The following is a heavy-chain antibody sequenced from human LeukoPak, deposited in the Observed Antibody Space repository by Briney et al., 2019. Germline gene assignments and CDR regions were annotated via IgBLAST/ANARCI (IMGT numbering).Heavy chain of an antibody. J-gene: IGHJ4*02. V-gene: IGHV4-30-4*08. Sequence: SETLSLTCTVSGGSISSGDYYWSWIRQPPGKGLEWIGYIYYSGSTYYNPSLKSRVTISVDTSKNQFSLKLSSVTAADTAVYYCAILSGFRSGWSFDYWGQGTLVTVSS. CDR2: IYYSGST. CDR3: AILSGFRSGWSFDY. CDR1: GGSISSGDYY. D-gene: IGHD6-19*01.